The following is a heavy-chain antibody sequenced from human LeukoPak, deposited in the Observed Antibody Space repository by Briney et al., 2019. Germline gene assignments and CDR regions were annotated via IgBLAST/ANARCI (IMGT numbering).Heavy chain of an antibody. D-gene: IGHD3-16*01. CDR3: ARDGGSYYDYVWGSCPSDY. J-gene: IGHJ4*02. CDR2: ISAYNGNT. CDR1: GYTFTSYG. Sequence: GASVKVSCKASGYTFTSYGISWVRQAPGQGLEWMGWISAYNGNTNYAQKLQGRVTMTTDTSTSTAYMELRSLRSDDTAVYYCARDGGSYYDYVWGSCPSDYWGQGTLVTVSS. V-gene: IGHV1-18*01.